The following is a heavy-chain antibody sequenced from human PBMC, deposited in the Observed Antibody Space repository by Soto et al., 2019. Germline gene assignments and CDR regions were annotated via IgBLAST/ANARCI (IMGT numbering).Heavy chain of an antibody. CDR2: ISAYNGST. J-gene: IGHJ6*02. Sequence: GASVKVSCKASGYTFTIYGISCVRQSRGQGLDWMGWISAYNGSTNYAQKLQGRVTMTTDTSTSTAYMELRSLRSDDTAVYYCAREWFRYYYYGMDVWGQGTTVTVSS. V-gene: IGHV1-18*04. CDR3: AREWFRYYYYGMDV. D-gene: IGHD3-10*01. CDR1: GYTFTIYG.